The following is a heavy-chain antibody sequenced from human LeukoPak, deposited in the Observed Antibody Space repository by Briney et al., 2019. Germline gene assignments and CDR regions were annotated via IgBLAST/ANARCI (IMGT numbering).Heavy chain of an antibody. CDR3: PRRGLAYCGGDCSRLGGYFDY. CDR1: GGSFSCYY. Sequence: SETPSLTCAVYGGSFSCYYWSWIRQPPGKGLEWIGEINHSGSTNYNPSLKSRVTISVDTSKNQFSLKLSSVTAADTAVYYCPRRGLAYCGGDCSRLGGYFDYWGQGTLVTVSS. V-gene: IGHV4-34*01. J-gene: IGHJ4*02. D-gene: IGHD2-21*02. CDR2: INHSGST.